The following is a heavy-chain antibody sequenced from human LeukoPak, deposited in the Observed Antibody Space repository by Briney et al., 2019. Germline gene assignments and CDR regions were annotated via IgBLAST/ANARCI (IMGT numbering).Heavy chain of an antibody. D-gene: IGHD4-23*01. J-gene: IGHJ4*02. Sequence: PGGSLRLSCAASGFTFSAYWMTWVRQAPGKGLECVANIKQDGSEKYFVDSVRGRFTISRDNAKNSLYLQMNSLRAEDTAVYYCARVYGGKGGVFDYWGQGTLGTVSS. CDR1: GFTFSAYW. V-gene: IGHV3-7*01. CDR3: ARVYGGKGGVFDY. CDR2: IKQDGSEK.